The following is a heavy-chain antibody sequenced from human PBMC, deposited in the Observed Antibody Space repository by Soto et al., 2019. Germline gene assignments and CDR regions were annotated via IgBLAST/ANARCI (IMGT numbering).Heavy chain of an antibody. J-gene: IGHJ6*03. Sequence: ASVKVSCKASGYTFTSYGISWVRQAPGQGLEWMGWISAYNGNTNYAQKLQGRVTMTTDTSTSTAYMELRSLRSDDTAVYYCARVPRSGKYIVLMIHYYYFMDFWGKGTSVTVSS. V-gene: IGHV1-18*01. D-gene: IGHD2-8*01. CDR2: ISAYNGNT. CDR3: ARVPRSGKYIVLMIHYYYFMDF. CDR1: GYTFTSYG.